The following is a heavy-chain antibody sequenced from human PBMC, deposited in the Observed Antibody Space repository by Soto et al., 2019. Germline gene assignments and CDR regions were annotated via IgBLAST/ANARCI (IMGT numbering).Heavy chain of an antibody. J-gene: IGHJ4*02. CDR3: AMKTSGYSTINDY. Sequence: QVQLVQSGAEVKKPGSSVKVSCKASGGTFSSYGISWVRQAPGQGLEWMGGVIPIFGTANYAQKFQGRVTITADESTSTAYMELSSVRSEDTAVYYCAMKTSGYSTINDYWGQGTLVTVSS. D-gene: IGHD1-26*01. CDR2: VIPIFGTA. CDR1: GGTFSSYG. V-gene: IGHV1-69*01.